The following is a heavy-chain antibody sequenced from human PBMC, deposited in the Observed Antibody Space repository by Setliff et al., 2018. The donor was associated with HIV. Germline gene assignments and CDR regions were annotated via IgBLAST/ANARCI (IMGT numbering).Heavy chain of an antibody. V-gene: IGHV1-69*10. D-gene: IGHD3-10*01. CDR3: VRAPWGSGSFGSIHF. Sequence: GASVKVSCKASGDTLSSYSISWVRQAPGQGLEWMGAIIPLVGLADYAQKFQGRLTITGDKSTNIVYMDLSSLTFEDTAVYFCVRAPWGSGSFGSIHFWGPGTLVTAPQ. CDR2: IIPLVGLA. CDR1: GDTLSSYS. J-gene: IGHJ4*02.